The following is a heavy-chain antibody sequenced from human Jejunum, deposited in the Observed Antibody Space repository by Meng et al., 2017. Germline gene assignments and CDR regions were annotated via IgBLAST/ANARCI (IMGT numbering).Heavy chain of an antibody. J-gene: IGHJ4*01. D-gene: IGHD3/OR15-3a*01. CDR3: VRDTDWHNFDY. Sequence: GESLKISCAASGFTFTAYWMAWVRQAPGKGLEWVANIRKDGSEIYYLDSVRGRFTNSRDNTKNSLYLQMNNLRVEDTAVYYCVRDTDWHNFDYWGQGTLVTVSS. CDR2: IRKDGSEI. CDR1: GFTFTAYW. V-gene: IGHV3-7*01.